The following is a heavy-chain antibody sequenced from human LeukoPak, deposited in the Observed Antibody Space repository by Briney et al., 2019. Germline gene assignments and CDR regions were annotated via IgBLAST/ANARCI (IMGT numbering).Heavy chain of an antibody. V-gene: IGHV4-59*01. CDR1: GGSFSGYY. CDR3: ARSVGDY. D-gene: IGHD3-3*01. Sequence: SETLSLTCAVYGGSFSGYYWSWIRQPPGKGLEWIGYIYYSGSTNYNPSLKSRVTISVDTSKNQFSLKLSSVTAADTAVYYCARSVGDYWGQGTLVTVSS. CDR2: IYYSGST. J-gene: IGHJ4*02.